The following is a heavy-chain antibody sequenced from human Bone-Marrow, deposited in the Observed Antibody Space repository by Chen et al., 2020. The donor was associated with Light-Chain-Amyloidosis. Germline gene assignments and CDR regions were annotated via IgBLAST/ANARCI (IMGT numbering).Heavy chain of an antibody. Sequence: EVQVMESGGGLVEPGGSLRLSCAASGFTFSKYWMHWVRQAPGEGPVWVSRLNEDGSVVTYADSVQGRFTISRDNAKNTMYLQMYSLRAEDTAVYYCVRDLVGGEDYWGQGTRVTVSS. V-gene: IGHV3-74*02. CDR2: LNEDGSVV. J-gene: IGHJ4*02. CDR1: GFTFSKYW. CDR3: VRDLVGGEDY. D-gene: IGHD2-15*01.